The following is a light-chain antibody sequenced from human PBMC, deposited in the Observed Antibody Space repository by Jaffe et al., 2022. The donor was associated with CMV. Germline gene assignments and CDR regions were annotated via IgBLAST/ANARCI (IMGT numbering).Light chain of an antibody. J-gene: IGKJ1*01. Sequence: DIQMTQSPSSLSASVGDRVTITCRASQSISTYLNWYHQKPGKAPNLLIYAASRLQSGVPSRFSGSGSGTDFTLTISDLQPEDFATYYCQQSYRSPRTFGQGTKVEIE. V-gene: IGKV1-39*01. CDR2: AAS. CDR1: QSISTY. CDR3: QQSYRSPRT.